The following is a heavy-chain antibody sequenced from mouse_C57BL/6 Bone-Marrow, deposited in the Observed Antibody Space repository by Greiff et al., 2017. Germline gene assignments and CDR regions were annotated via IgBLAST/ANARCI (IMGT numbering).Heavy chain of an antibody. D-gene: IGHD2-1*01. CDR1: GYSITSGYY. V-gene: IGHV3-6*01. Sequence: EVQLKESGPGLVKPSQSLSLTCSVTGYSITSGYYWNWIRQFPGNKLEWMGYISYDGSNNYNPSLKNRISITRDTSKNQFFLKLNSVTTEDTATYYCARDQGNYKFAYWGQGTLVTVSA. CDR2: ISYDGSN. J-gene: IGHJ3*01. CDR3: ARDQGNYKFAY.